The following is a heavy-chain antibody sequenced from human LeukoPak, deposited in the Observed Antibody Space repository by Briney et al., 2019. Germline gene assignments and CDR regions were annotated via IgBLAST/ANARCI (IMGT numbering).Heavy chain of an antibody. J-gene: IGHJ4*02. CDR1: GFTFSNCG. Sequence: GGSLRLSCAASGFTFSNCGMSWVRQAPGKGLEWVSGISGSGGRTYYADSVKGRFTISRDNSKNTLYLQMNSLRAEDTAVYYCARTRRITMVRGATLDYWGQGTLVTVSS. CDR2: ISGSGGRT. CDR3: ARTRRITMVRGATLDY. V-gene: IGHV3-23*01. D-gene: IGHD3-10*01.